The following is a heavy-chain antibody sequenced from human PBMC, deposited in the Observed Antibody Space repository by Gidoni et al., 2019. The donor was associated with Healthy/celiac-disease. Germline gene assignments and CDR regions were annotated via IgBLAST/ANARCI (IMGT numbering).Heavy chain of an antibody. Sequence: QVQLVESGGGVVQPGRSLRLSCAASGFTFSSYAMHWVRQAPGKGLEWVAVISYDGSNKYYADSVKGRFTISRDNSKNTLYLQMNSLRAEDTAVYYCARDPGYSGSYPGRNWFDPWGQGTLVTVSS. CDR3: ARDPGYSGSYPGRNWFDP. CDR1: GFTFSSYA. CDR2: ISYDGSNK. V-gene: IGHV3-30-3*01. J-gene: IGHJ5*02. D-gene: IGHD1-26*01.